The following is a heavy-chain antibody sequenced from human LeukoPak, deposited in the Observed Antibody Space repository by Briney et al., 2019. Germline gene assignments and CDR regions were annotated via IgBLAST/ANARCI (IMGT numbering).Heavy chain of an antibody. CDR3: ARGRGVCSSTSCYPFDY. D-gene: IGHD2-2*01. Sequence: SETLSLTCAVYGGSFSGYYWSWIRQPPGKGLEWIGEINHSGSTNYNPSLKSRVTISVDTSKNQFSLKLSSVTAADTAVYYCARGRGVCSSTSCYPFDYWGQGTLVTVSS. CDR2: INHSGST. CDR1: GGSFSGYY. V-gene: IGHV4-34*01. J-gene: IGHJ4*02.